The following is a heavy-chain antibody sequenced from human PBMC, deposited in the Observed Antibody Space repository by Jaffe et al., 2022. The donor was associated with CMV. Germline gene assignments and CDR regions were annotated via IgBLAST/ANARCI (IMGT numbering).Heavy chain of an antibody. CDR1: GFTFSSYS. Sequence: EVQLVESGGGLVKPGGSLRLSCAASGFTFSSYSMNWVRQAPGKGLEWVSSISSSSSYIYYADSVKGRFTISRDNAKNSLYLQMNSLRAEDTAVYYCARDQGEYYYDSSGYSYYFDYWGQGTLVTVSS. D-gene: IGHD3-22*01. V-gene: IGHV3-21*01. J-gene: IGHJ4*02. CDR2: ISSSSSYI. CDR3: ARDQGEYYYDSSGYSYYFDY.